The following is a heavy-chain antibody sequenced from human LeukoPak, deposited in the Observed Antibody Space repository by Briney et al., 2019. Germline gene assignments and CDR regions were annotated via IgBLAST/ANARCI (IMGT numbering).Heavy chain of an antibody. D-gene: IGHD6-13*01. CDR1: GFTFSSYA. CDR3: ARDMGSSWSSFDY. Sequence: GGSLRLSCAASGFTFSSYAMSWVRQAPGKGLEWISYISSSGRSIYYADSVKGRFTISRDSAKNSLYLQMNSLRAEDAAVYYCARDMGSSWSSFDYWGQGTLVTVSS. CDR2: ISSSGRSI. J-gene: IGHJ4*02. V-gene: IGHV3-48*04.